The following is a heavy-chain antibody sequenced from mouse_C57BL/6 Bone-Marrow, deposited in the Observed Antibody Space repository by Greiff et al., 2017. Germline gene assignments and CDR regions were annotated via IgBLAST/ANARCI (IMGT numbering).Heavy chain of an antibody. V-gene: IGHV2-2*01. Sequence: VQLKESGPGLVQPSQSLSITCTVSGFSLTSYGVHWVRQSPGKGLEWLGVIWSGGSTDYNAVFISRLSISKDNSKSQVFFKMNSLQADDTAIYYCARNSTGTGYFDYWGQGTTLTVSS. D-gene: IGHD4-1*01. CDR2: IWSGGST. J-gene: IGHJ2*01. CDR1: GFSLTSYG. CDR3: ARNSTGTGYFDY.